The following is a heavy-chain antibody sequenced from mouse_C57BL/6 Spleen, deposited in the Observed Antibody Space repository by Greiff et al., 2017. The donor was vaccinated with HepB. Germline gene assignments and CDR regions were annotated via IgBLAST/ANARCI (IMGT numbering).Heavy chain of an antibody. Sequence: QVQLKESGPELVKPGASVKISCKASGYAFSSSWMNWVKQRPGKGLEWIGRIYPGDGDTNYNGKFKGKATLTADKSSSTAYMQLSSLTSEDSAVYFCARYGSSLWYFDVWGTGTTVTVSS. CDR1: GYAFSSSW. J-gene: IGHJ1*03. CDR3: ARYGSSLWYFDV. D-gene: IGHD1-1*01. CDR2: IYPGDGDT. V-gene: IGHV1-82*01.